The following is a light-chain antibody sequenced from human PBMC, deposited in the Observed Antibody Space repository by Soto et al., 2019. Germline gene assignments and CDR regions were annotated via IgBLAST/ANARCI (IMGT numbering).Light chain of an antibody. Sequence: QSALTQPASVSGSPGQSITISCTGTSSDVGGYNYVSWYQQHPGKAPKLMIYDVSNRPSGVSNRFSVSKSGNTASLTISGLQAEDEADYYCSSYTSSSILYVFGTGTKLTVL. V-gene: IGLV2-14*01. J-gene: IGLJ1*01. CDR3: SSYTSSSILYV. CDR2: DVS. CDR1: SSDVGGYNY.